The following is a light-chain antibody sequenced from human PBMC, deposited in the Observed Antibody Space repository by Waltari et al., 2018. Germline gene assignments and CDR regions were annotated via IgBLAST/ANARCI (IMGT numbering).Light chain of an antibody. J-gene: IGKJ5*01. Sequence: DIQMTQSPSSLSASVGDGVTITCQTSQSISNYLNWYQQKPGKAPNLLIYTASTLQSGVPSRFSGSGSGTDFTLTINNLQPEDFATYYCQQSRSFPFTFGQGTRVEI. CDR2: TAS. CDR1: QSISNY. CDR3: QQSRSFPFT. V-gene: IGKV1-39*01.